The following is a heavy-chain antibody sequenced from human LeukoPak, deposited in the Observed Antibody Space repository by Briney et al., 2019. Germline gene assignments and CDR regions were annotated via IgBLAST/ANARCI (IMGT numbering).Heavy chain of an antibody. V-gene: IGHV1-18*01. CDR3: ARAETTLLLNY. Sequence: ASVKVSCKASGYSFSSYDINWVRQTPGQGLQWMGWISAHNGNTNYAQKLQGRVTLTTDTSTSTVYMELRSLTSDDTAVYYCARAETTLLLNYWGQGTLATVSS. CDR2: ISAHNGNT. J-gene: IGHJ4*02. D-gene: IGHD4-11*01. CDR1: GYSFSSYD.